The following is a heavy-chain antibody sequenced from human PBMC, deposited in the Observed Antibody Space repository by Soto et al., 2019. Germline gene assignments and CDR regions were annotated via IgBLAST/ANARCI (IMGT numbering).Heavy chain of an antibody. CDR3: VRESLTVTQRVGFYYGMDV. CDR1: GFTFNDYN. Sequence: RLSCAASGFTFNDYNMNWVRQAPGKGLEWVAYIRSTSTSIHYADSVRGRFTISRDSAKNSLYLQMNSLRDEDTAVYYCVRESLTVTQRVGFYYGMDVWGQGTTVTVSS. J-gene: IGHJ6*02. V-gene: IGHV3-48*02. D-gene: IGHD4-4*01. CDR2: IRSTSTSI.